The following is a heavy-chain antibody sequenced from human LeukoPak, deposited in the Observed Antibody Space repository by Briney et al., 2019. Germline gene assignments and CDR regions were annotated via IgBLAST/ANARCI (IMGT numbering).Heavy chain of an antibody. CDR1: GFTFSSYW. Sequence: PGGSLRLSCAASGFTFSSYWMHWVRQAPGKGLVWVSRINSDGSSTNYADSVKGRFTISRDNAKNTLYLQMNSLRAEDTAVYYCARAPKGSGSYWDYYYYMDVWGKGTTVTVSS. CDR3: ARAPKGSGSYWDYYYYMDV. V-gene: IGHV3-74*01. J-gene: IGHJ6*03. D-gene: IGHD1-26*01. CDR2: INSDGSST.